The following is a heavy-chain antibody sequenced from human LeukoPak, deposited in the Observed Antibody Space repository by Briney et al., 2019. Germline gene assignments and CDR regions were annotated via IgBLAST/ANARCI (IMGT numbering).Heavy chain of an antibody. Sequence: ASVKVSCKASGYTFTSYGISWVRQAPGQGLEWMGWISAYNGNTNYAQKLQGRVTMTTDTSTSTAYMELRSLRSDDTAVYYCARVVLRYFDRPPEETDYWGQGNLVTVCS. CDR3: ARVVLRYFDRPPEETDY. V-gene: IGHV1-18*01. CDR2: ISAYNGNT. J-gene: IGHJ4*02. CDR1: GYTFTSYG. D-gene: IGHD3-9*01.